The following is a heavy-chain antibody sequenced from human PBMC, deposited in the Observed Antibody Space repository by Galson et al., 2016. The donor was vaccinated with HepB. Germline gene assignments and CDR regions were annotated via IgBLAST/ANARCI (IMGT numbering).Heavy chain of an antibody. Sequence: SLRLSCAASGFSFSSYGMHWVRQAPGKGLEWVAVIWKDGSEKYYADSVKGRFTISRDTSENTLYLLMNSLRAEDTAVYYCASGGNIWNHRSYFDYWGQGSLVTVSS. CDR3: ASGGNIWNHRSYFDY. V-gene: IGHV3-33*01. D-gene: IGHD1-20*01. J-gene: IGHJ4*02. CDR2: IWKDGSEK. CDR1: GFSFSSYG.